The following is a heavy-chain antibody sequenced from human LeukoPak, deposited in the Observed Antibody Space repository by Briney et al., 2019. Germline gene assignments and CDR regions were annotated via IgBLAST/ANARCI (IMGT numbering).Heavy chain of an antibody. J-gene: IGHJ6*03. Sequence: GGSLRLSCAASGFTFSDYHMSWIRQASGKGLEWVSYTSSSGNTISYADSVKGRFTISRDNAKKSLYLQMNSLRADDTAVYYCARDAYCSSTSCYLDVWGKGTTVTVSS. V-gene: IGHV3-11*04. CDR3: ARDAYCSSTSCYLDV. CDR2: TSSSGNTI. CDR1: GFTFSDYH. D-gene: IGHD2-2*01.